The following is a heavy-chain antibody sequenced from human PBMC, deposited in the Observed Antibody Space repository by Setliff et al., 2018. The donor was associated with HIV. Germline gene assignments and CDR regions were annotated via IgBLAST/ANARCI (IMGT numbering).Heavy chain of an antibody. J-gene: IGHJ4*02. CDR3: AGSWSGYPLSFGY. CDR1: GGSISSGSYY. Sequence: SETLSLTCTVPGGSISSGSYYWSWIRQPAGKGLEWIGRIYISGSTNYNPSLKSRVTISVDTSKNQFSLKLSSVTAADTAVYYCAGSWSGYPLSFGYWGQGTLVTVSS. D-gene: IGHD3-3*01. CDR2: IYISGST. V-gene: IGHV4-61*02.